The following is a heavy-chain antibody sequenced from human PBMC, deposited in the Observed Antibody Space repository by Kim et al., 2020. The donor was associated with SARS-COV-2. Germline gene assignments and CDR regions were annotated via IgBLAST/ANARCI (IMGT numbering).Heavy chain of an antibody. Sequence: SVKGRFTLSRDNAKNSLYLQMNSLRAVDTAVYYCARVPPEEYSRSQKIDYWGQGTLVTVSS. D-gene: IGHD6-6*01. V-gene: IGHV3-11*04. CDR3: ARVPPEEYSRSQKIDY. J-gene: IGHJ4*02.